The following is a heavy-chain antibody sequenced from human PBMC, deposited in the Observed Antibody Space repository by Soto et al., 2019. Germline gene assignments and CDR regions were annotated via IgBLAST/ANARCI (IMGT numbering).Heavy chain of an antibody. CDR1: GFTFSTNG. CDR2: ISYDGSNK. J-gene: IGHJ4*02. CDR3: AKDRVESGLGEVDY. V-gene: IGHV3-30*18. Sequence: QVQLVESGGGVVQPGRSLRLSCAASGFTFSTNGMHWVRQAPGKGLEWVAVISYDGSNKYYADSVKGRLTISRDNSKNTLYLQMNSLRAKDTAVYYCAKDRVESGLGEVDYXGXGTXVTVSS. D-gene: IGHD3-16*01.